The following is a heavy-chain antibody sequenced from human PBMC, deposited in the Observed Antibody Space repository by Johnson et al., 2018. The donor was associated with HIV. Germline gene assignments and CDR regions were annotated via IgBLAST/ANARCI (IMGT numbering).Heavy chain of an antibody. Sequence: QVQLVESGGSVVRPGGSLRLSCAASGFTFDDYAMHWVRQAPGKGLEWVSGINSDGNSTNYADSVRGRFSISRDNSKNTLYLQMNTLRAEDTAVYYCARDGGGARQGAFDIWGQGTMVTVSS. CDR3: ARDGGGARQGAFDI. D-gene: IGHD6-6*01. J-gene: IGHJ3*02. CDR1: GFTFDDYA. CDR2: INSDGNST. V-gene: IGHV3-NL1*01.